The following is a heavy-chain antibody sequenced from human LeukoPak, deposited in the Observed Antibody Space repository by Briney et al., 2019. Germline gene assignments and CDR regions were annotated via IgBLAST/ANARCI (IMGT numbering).Heavy chain of an antibody. CDR3: ATYSSGWYEYYYMDV. V-gene: IGHV3-30*03. D-gene: IGHD6-19*01. J-gene: IGHJ6*03. Sequence: GGSLRLSCAASGFTFTTYGMHWVRQAPGKGLEWVALISFDGSEKYYAESVKGRFTISRDNSKNTLYLQMNSLRAEDTAVYYCATYSSGWYEYYYMDVWGKGTTVTVSS. CDR1: GFTFTTYG. CDR2: ISFDGSEK.